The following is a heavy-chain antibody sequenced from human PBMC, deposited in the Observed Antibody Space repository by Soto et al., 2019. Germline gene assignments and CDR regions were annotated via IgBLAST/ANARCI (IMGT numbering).Heavy chain of an antibody. Sequence: ASVKISCKASGYTFTSYYMHWVRQAPGQGLEWMGIINPSGGSTTYAQKFQGRVTMTRDTSTYTVYMELSSLRSEDTAVYYCARGGYYFDSSRYRGIDAFDIWGQGTMVTVSS. CDR1: GYTFTSYY. CDR2: INPSGGST. J-gene: IGHJ3*02. CDR3: ARGGYYFDSSRYRGIDAFDI. V-gene: IGHV1-46*01. D-gene: IGHD3-22*01.